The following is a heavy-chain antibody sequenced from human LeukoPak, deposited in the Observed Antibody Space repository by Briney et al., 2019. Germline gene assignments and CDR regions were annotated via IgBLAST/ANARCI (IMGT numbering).Heavy chain of an antibody. CDR2: ISGSGGST. V-gene: IGHV3-23*01. CDR1: GFTFSSYA. CDR3: AKLYSSSPEYY. D-gene: IGHD6-13*01. Sequence: GGSLRLSCAASGFTFSSYAISWVRQAPGKGLEWVSAISGSGGSTYYADSVKGRFTISRDNSKNTLYLQMNSLRAEDTAVYYCAKLYSSSPEYYWGQGTLVTVSS. J-gene: IGHJ4*02.